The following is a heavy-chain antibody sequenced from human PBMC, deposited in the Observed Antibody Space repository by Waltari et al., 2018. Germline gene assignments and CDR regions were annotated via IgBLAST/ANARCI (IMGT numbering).Heavy chain of an antibody. Sequence: EVQLVESGGGLVQPGGSLRLSCAASGFTLSSYWMSWVRQAPGKGTEWVANRKKDGSEEYYVDSVRGRFTSSRDNAKNSLYLQMNSLRPEDTAVYYCARDQWFAFDIWGQGTMVTVSS. CDR3: ARDQWFAFDI. V-gene: IGHV3-7*01. D-gene: IGHD3-22*01. J-gene: IGHJ3*02. CDR1: GFTLSSYW. CDR2: RKKDGSEE.